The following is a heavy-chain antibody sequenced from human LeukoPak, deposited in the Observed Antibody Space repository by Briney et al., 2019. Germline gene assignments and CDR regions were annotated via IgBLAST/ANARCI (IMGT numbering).Heavy chain of an antibody. CDR1: GFTFSTYW. D-gene: IGHD5-18*01. CDR3: ARDPSRGYTYGYGDY. Sequence: GGSLRLSCAASGFTFSTYWMSWVRQAPGKGLEWVAHIKQDRSEKYYVDSVKGRFTIARDNAKNSLYLQMNSLRAEDTAVYYRARDPSRGYTYGYGDYWGQGTLVIVSS. CDR2: IKQDRSEK. J-gene: IGHJ4*02. V-gene: IGHV3-7*01.